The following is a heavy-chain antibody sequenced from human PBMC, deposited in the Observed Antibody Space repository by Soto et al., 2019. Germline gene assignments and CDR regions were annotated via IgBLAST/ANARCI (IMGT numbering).Heavy chain of an antibody. J-gene: IGHJ4*02. CDR1: GFSLSTRGVA. V-gene: IGHV2-5*02. D-gene: IGHD5-12*01. CDR2: IYWDDDK. Sequence: QITLKGSGPPLVKPTQTLTLTCTFSGFSLSTRGVAVGLSLHPPGKGLEWLAFIYWDDDKRYSPSLKNRLTIPNDTSKDQLVLTMSSMVPVDTATYYCAHLTRTWLHSDYWGQGTLVTVSS. CDR3: AHLTRTWLHSDY.